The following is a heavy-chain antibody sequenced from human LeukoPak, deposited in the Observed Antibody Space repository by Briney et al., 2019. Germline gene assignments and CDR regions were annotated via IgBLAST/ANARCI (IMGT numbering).Heavy chain of an antibody. CDR3: ARTPYDILTGYSP. CDR2: IYYSGST. V-gene: IGHV4-61*01. J-gene: IGHJ5*02. D-gene: IGHD3-9*01. CDR1: GGSVSSGSYY. Sequence: SETLSLTCTVSGGSVSSGSYYWSWIRQPPGKGLEWIGYIYYSGSTNYNPSLKSRVTISVDTSKNQFSLKLSSVTAADTAVYYCARTPYDILTGYSPWGQGTLVTVSS.